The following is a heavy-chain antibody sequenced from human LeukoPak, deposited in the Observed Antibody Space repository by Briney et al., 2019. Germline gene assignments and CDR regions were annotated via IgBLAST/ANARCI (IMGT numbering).Heavy chain of an antibody. V-gene: IGHV4-34*01. CDR1: GFTFSSYA. CDR2: INHSGST. J-gene: IGHJ4*02. CDR3: ARILGYCSGGSCRDY. D-gene: IGHD2-15*01. Sequence: PGGSLRLSCAASGFTFSSYAMSWVRQAPGKGLEWIGEINHSGSTNYNPSLKSRVTISVDTSKNQFSLKLSSVTAADTAVYYCARILGYCSGGSCRDYWGQGTLVTVSS.